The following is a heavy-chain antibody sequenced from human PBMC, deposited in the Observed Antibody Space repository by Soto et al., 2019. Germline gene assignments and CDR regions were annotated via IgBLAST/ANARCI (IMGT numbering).Heavy chain of an antibody. D-gene: IGHD1-1*01. Sequence: GASVKVSCKASGYTFTGYYMHWVRQAPGQGLEWMGWINPNSGGTNYAQKFQGWVTMTRDTSISTAYMELSRLRSDDTAVYYCATTGIAGPDELSPKYYYYYGMDVWGQGTTVTVSS. CDR1: GYTFTGYY. J-gene: IGHJ6*02. V-gene: IGHV1-2*04. CDR3: ATTGIAGPDELSPKYYYYYGMDV. CDR2: INPNSGGT.